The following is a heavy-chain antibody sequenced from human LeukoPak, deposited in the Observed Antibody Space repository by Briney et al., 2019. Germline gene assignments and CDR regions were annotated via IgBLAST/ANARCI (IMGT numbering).Heavy chain of an antibody. Sequence: GASVKVSCKASGYTFTSYGISWVRQAPGQGLEWMGWISAYNGNTNYAQKLQGRVTMTTDTSTSTAYMELRSLRSDDTAVYYCARDRLHCSSTNCAAGLFDYWGQGTLVTVSS. D-gene: IGHD2-2*01. CDR2: ISAYNGNT. CDR1: GYTFTSYG. J-gene: IGHJ4*02. V-gene: IGHV1-18*04. CDR3: ARDRLHCSSTNCAAGLFDY.